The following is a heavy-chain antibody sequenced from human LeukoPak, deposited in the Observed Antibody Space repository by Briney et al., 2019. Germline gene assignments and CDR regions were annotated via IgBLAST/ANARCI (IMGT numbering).Heavy chain of an antibody. V-gene: IGHV3-23*01. CDR3: AKGLKSGYTYGPFDY. D-gene: IGHD5-18*01. CDR2: ISGSGGST. CDR1: GFTFSSHA. Sequence: GGSLRLSCAASGFTFSSHAMSWVRQAPGKGLEWVSAISGSGGSTYYADSVKGRFTISRDNSKNTLYLQMNSLRAEDTAVYYCAKGLKSGYTYGPFDYWGQGTLVTVSS. J-gene: IGHJ4*02.